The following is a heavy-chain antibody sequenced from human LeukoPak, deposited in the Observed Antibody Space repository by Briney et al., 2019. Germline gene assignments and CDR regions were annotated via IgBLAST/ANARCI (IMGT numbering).Heavy chain of an antibody. J-gene: IGHJ2*01. CDR3: ATVSPYYYDSTGGGFDL. CDR1: GYTLTELS. V-gene: IGHV1-24*01. Sequence: ASVKVSCKVSGYTLTELSMHWVRQAPGKGLEWMGGFDPEDGETIYAQKFQGRVTMTEDTSTDTAYMELRSLRSEDTAVYYCATVSPYYYDSTGGGFDLWGRGTLVTVSS. CDR2: FDPEDGET. D-gene: IGHD3-22*01.